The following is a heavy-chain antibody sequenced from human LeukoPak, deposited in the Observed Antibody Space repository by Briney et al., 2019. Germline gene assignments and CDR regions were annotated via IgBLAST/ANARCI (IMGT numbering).Heavy chain of an antibody. Sequence: SETLSLTCAVYSGSFSGDYWSWIRQPPGRGLEWIGEVNHSGSTNYNPSLKSRVTISVDTSKNQFSQKLTSVTAADTAVYYCVRQHLPEYYFDYWGQGTLVTVSS. CDR2: VNHSGST. J-gene: IGHJ4*02. V-gene: IGHV4-34*01. CDR3: VRQHLPEYYFDY. CDR1: SGSFSGDY. D-gene: IGHD6-13*01.